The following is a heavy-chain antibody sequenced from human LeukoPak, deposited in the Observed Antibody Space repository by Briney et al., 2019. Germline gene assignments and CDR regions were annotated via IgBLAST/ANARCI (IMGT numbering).Heavy chain of an antibody. Sequence: SETLSLTCTVSGGSISSYYWSWIRQPPGKGLEWIGYIYYSGTTNYNPSLKSRVTISVDTSKNQFSLRMTSVTAADTAVYYCARRITLERRHPYYLDNWGQGTLVTVSS. D-gene: IGHD1-1*01. CDR3: ARRITLERRHPYYLDN. CDR2: IYYSGTT. CDR1: GGSISSYY. J-gene: IGHJ4*02. V-gene: IGHV4-59*08.